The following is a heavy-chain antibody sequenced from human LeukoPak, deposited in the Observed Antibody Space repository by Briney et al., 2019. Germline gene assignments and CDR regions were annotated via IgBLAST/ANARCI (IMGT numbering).Heavy chain of an antibody. D-gene: IGHD3-3*01. CDR2: INPNSGGT. CDR3: ASPSGGLRFFDY. J-gene: IGHJ4*01. V-gene: IGHV1-2*06. Sequence: ASVKVSCKASGYTFTGYYMHWVRQAPGQGLEWMGRINPNSGGTNYAQKFQGRVTMTRDTSISTAYMELSRLRSGDTAVYYCASPSGGLRFFDYWGQEPWSPSPQ. CDR1: GYTFTGYY.